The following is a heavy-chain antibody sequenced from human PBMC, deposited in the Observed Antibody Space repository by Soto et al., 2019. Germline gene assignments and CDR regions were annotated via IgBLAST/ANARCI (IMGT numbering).Heavy chain of an antibody. D-gene: IGHD2-15*01. CDR3: ARDRSGGSSGYGDC. CDR2: IKQDGSEK. J-gene: IGHJ4*02. CDR1: GFNLNNYW. V-gene: IGHV3-7*04. Sequence: EVQLVESGGGLVQPGGSLRLSCAASGFNLNNYWLSWVRQAPGKGLEWVANIKQDGSEKYYVDSVKGRFTISRDNPKNSMYLKMNTLTAEDTAVYYCARDRSGGSSGYGDCWGQGTLVIVSS.